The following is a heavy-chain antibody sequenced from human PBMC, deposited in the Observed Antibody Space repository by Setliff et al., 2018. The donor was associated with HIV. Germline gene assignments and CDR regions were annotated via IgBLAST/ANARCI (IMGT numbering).Heavy chain of an antibody. D-gene: IGHD6-19*01. V-gene: IGHV4-39*01. CDR1: GDSIRITNYY. CDR3: ARYSSDHDAFDI. J-gene: IGHJ3*02. CDR2: VFYTGTT. Sequence: SETLSLTCLVSGDSIRITNYYWGWVRQSPGKGLEWFGSVFYTGTTYYNPSLLSRLTISVDTSKNQFSLKLYAVTAADTALYYCARYSSDHDAFDIWGQGTMVTVSS.